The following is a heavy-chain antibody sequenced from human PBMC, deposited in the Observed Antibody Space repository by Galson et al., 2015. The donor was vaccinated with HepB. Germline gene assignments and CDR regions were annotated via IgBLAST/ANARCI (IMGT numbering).Heavy chain of an antibody. D-gene: IGHD3-10*01. CDR3: ARVYFGSGSSSAYWYFDL. V-gene: IGHV3-48*02. CDR2: ISSTGTTM. CDR1: AFSFGSYG. Sequence: SLRLSCAASAFSFGSYGMNWVRQAPGKGLESVSYISSTGTTMYYADSAKGRFTISRDNAQNSLYLQMNSLRDEATAVYYCARVYFGSGSSSAYWYFDLWGRGALVTVSS. J-gene: IGHJ2*01.